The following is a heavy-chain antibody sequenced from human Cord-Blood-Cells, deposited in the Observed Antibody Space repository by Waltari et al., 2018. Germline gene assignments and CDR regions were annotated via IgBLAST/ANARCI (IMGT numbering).Heavy chain of an antibody. V-gene: IGHV4-34*01. Sequence: QVQLQQWGAGLLKPSETLSLTCAVYGGSFSGYYWSWIRQPPGKGLEWMGEINHSGNTNYNPSLKSRVTISVDTSKNQFSLKLSSVTAADTAVDYCAGGGNVVVPAAIEEIDYWGQGTLVTVSS. CDR3: AGGGNVVVPAAIEEIDY. J-gene: IGHJ4*02. CDR2: INHSGNT. D-gene: IGHD2-2*01. CDR1: GGSFSGYY.